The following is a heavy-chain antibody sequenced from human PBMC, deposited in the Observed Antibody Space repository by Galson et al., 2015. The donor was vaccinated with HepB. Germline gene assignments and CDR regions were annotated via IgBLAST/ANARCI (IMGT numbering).Heavy chain of an antibody. J-gene: IGHJ4*02. V-gene: IGHV1-3*01. D-gene: IGHD3-22*01. CDR3: ARDPARVPNYYDSSGLGGYFDY. CDR1: GYTFTSYA. Sequence: SVKVSCKASGYTFTSYAMHWVRQAPGQRLEWMGWINAGNGNTKYSQKFQGRVTITRDTSASTAYMELSSLRSEDTAVYYCARDPARVPNYYDSSGLGGYFDYWGQGTLVTVSS. CDR2: INAGNGNT.